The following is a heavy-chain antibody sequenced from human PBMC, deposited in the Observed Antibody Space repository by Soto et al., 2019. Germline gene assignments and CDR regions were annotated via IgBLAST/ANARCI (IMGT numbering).Heavy chain of an antibody. CDR1: GGSISSYY. Sequence: PSETLSLTCAVSGGSISSYYWSWIRQPPGKGLEWIGYIYYSGSTNYNPSLKSRVTISVDTSKNQFSLKLSSVTAADTAVYYCARGSIMVYAIIHWFDPWGQGNLVTVSS. J-gene: IGHJ5*02. V-gene: IGHV4-59*01. D-gene: IGHD2-8*01. CDR2: IYYSGST. CDR3: ARGSIMVYAIIHWFDP.